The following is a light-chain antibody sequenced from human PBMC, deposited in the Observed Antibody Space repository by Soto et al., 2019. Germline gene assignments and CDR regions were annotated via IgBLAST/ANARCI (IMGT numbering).Light chain of an antibody. Sequence: PGERATLSCRASQSVSSYLAWYQQKPGQAPRLLIYDASNRATGIPARFSGSGSGTDFTLTISSLEPEDFAVYYCQQRSNWPPGSTFGQGTRLEIK. CDR1: QSVSSY. CDR2: DAS. CDR3: QQRSNWPPGST. J-gene: IGKJ5*01. V-gene: IGKV3-11*01.